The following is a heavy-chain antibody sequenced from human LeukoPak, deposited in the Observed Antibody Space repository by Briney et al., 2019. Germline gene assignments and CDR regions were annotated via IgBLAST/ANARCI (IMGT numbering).Heavy chain of an antibody. V-gene: IGHV3-21*01. CDR2: ISSTSSYI. Sequence: GGPLRLSCAASGFTFSSYSMNWVRQAPGKGLEWVSSISSTSSYIYYADSVKGRFTISRDNAKNSLYPQMNSLRAEDTAVYYCARDYYGSGSYSALFEYWGQGTLVTVSS. CDR1: GFTFSSYS. D-gene: IGHD3-10*01. CDR3: ARDYYGSGSYSALFEY. J-gene: IGHJ4*02.